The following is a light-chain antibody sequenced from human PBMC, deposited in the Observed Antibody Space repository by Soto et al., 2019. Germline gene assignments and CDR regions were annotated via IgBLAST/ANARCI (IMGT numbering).Light chain of an antibody. CDR1: ISNSGAGYD. J-gene: IGLJ1*01. V-gene: IGLV1-40*01. CDR2: GNS. CDR3: QSYDSSLSGSRV. Sequence: QSVLTQPPSVSGAPGQRVTISCTGSISNSGAGYDVHWYQQLPGTAPKLLIYGNSNRPSGVPDRFSGSKSGTSASLAITGLQAEDEADYYCQSYDSSLSGSRVFGTGTKLNVL.